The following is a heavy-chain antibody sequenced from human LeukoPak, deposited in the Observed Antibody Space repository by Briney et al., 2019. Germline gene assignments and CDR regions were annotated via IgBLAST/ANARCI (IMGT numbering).Heavy chain of an antibody. V-gene: IGHV4-39*07. Sequence: KPSETLSLTCTVSGGSISSSSYYWGWIRQPPGKGLEWIGSIYYSGSTYYNPSLKSRVTISVDTSKNQFSLKLSSVTAADTAVYYCASFRVLRFPNAQYYFDYWGQGTLVTVSS. J-gene: IGHJ4*02. CDR1: GGSISSSSYY. CDR3: ASFRVLRFPNAQYYFDY. D-gene: IGHD3-3*01. CDR2: IYYSGST.